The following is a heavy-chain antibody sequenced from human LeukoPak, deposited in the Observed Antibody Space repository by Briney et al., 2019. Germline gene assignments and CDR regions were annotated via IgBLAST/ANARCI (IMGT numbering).Heavy chain of an antibody. J-gene: IGHJ5*02. Sequence: GASVKVSCKASGYTFTSYAIHWVRQAPGQGLEWMGWINAGNGNTKSSQKFQDRVTITRDTSASMVYMELSSLRSEDTAVYYCARYSGYDYGWFDPWGQGTLVTVSS. CDR1: GYTFTSYA. V-gene: IGHV1-3*01. D-gene: IGHD5-12*01. CDR3: ARYSGYDYGWFDP. CDR2: INAGNGNT.